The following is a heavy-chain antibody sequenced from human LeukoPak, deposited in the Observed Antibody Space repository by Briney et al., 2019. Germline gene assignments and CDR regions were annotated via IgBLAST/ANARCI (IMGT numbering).Heavy chain of an antibody. J-gene: IGHJ4*02. Sequence: PGGSLRLSCAASGFTFSSYTINWVRQAPGKGLEWVSSISSSRSYIYNADSVKGRFTISRDNAKNSLYLQMNSLRAEDTAVYYCARDRCSSTSCFPSGTNYFDSWGQGNPVTVSS. CDR2: ISSSRSYI. CDR1: GFTFSSYT. CDR3: ARDRCSSTSCFPSGTNYFDS. D-gene: IGHD2-2*01. V-gene: IGHV3-21*01.